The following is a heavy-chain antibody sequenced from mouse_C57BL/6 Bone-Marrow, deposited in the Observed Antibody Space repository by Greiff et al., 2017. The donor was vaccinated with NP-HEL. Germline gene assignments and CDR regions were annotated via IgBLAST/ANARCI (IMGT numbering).Heavy chain of an antibody. CDR1: GYTFTDYY. Sequence: VQLQQSGPVLVKPGASVKMSCKASGYTFTDYYMNWVKQSHGKSLEWIGVINPYNGGTSYNQQFKGKATLTVDKSSSTAYMELNSLTSEDSAVYYCARSNYSNPPTIVTTGYYAMDYWGQGTSVTVSS. J-gene: IGHJ4*01. CDR3: ARSNYSNPPTIVTTGYYAMDY. D-gene: IGHD2-5*01. CDR2: INPYNGGT. V-gene: IGHV1-19*01.